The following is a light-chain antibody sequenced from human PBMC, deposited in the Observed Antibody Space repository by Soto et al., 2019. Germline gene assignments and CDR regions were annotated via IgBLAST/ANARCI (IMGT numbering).Light chain of an antibody. Sequence: DIQVTQSPSTLSASVGDRVTITCRASQNINTLLAWYQQKPGKAPQLLIYDASTLESGVPSRFSGSGSGTEFTLSISSLQPDDFATYYCQQYNTYSWTFGPGTKVDIK. CDR2: DAS. J-gene: IGKJ1*01. CDR3: QQYNTYSWT. V-gene: IGKV1-5*01. CDR1: QNINTL.